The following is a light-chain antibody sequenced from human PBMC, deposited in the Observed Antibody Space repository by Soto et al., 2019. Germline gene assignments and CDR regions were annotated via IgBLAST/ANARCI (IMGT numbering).Light chain of an antibody. Sequence: DIVMTQSPLSLPVTPGEPASISCRSSQSLLHSNGYNYLDWYLRKPGQSPQLLIYLGSNRASGVPDRFSGSGSGTDFTLKISRVEAEDVGVYYCMQALQTPYTFGQGTKVDIK. CDR2: LGS. V-gene: IGKV2-28*01. CDR3: MQALQTPYT. J-gene: IGKJ2*01. CDR1: QSLLHSNGYNY.